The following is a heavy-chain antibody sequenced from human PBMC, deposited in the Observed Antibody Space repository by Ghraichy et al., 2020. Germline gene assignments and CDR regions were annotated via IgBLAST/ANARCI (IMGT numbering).Heavy chain of an antibody. J-gene: IGHJ5*02. D-gene: IGHD2-2*02. V-gene: IGHV1-69*13. Sequence: SVKVSCKASGGTFSSYAISWVRQAPGQGLEWMGGIIPIFGTANYAQKFQGRVTITADESTSTAYMELSSLRSEDTAVYYCARGRGYCSSTSCHRGIDPWGQGTLVTVSS. CDR2: IIPIFGTA. CDR1: GGTFSSYA. CDR3: ARGRGYCSSTSCHRGIDP.